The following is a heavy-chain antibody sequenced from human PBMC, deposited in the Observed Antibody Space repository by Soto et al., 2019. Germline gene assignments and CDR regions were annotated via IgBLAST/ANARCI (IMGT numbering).Heavy chain of an antibody. CDR1: GGTFSSYA. J-gene: IGHJ5*02. D-gene: IGHD6-13*01. CDR3: ARTIAAAGTMVDP. Sequence: ASVKVSCKASGGTFSSYAISWVRQAPGQGLEWMGGIIPIFGTANYAQKFQGRVTITADESTSTAYMELSSLRSEDTAVYYCARTIAAAGTMVDPWGQGTLVTVSS. CDR2: IIPIFGTA. V-gene: IGHV1-69*13.